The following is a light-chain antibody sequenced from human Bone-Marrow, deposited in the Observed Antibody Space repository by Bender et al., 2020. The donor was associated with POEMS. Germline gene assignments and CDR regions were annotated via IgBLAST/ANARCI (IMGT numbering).Light chain of an antibody. J-gene: IGLJ3*02. CDR1: SSDVGGYNY. CDR3: QSYDNSLGGWV. Sequence: SALTQPASVSGSPGQSITISCTGTSSDVGGYNYVSWYQQHPGKAPKLMIYDVSNRPSGVSNRFSGSKSGNTASLTISGLQAEDEGDYYCQSYDNSLGGWVFGGGTKLTVL. CDR2: DVS. V-gene: IGLV2-14*03.